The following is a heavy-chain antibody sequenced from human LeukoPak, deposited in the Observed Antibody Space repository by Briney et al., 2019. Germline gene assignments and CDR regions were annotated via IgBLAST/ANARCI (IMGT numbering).Heavy chain of an antibody. CDR2: IWYDGGNK. CDR1: GFTFSSYG. D-gene: IGHD4-17*01. Sequence: PGGSLRLSCAASGFTFSSYGMHWVRQAPGKGLEWVAVIWYDGGNKYYADSVKGRFSIARDNSNHKLYLQMNSLKAEDTAVYYCARDRYGEDYYYYYGMDVWGKGTTVTVS. J-gene: IGHJ6*04. V-gene: IGHV3-33*01. CDR3: ARDRYGEDYYYYYGMDV.